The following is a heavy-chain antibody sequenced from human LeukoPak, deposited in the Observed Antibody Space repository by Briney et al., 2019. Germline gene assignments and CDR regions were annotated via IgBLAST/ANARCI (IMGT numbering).Heavy chain of an antibody. V-gene: IGHV3-15*01. CDR3: TTAGWELYYFDY. Sequence: SGGSLRLSCAASGVTFSNAWMNWVRQAPGKGLEWVGRIKSKTDGGTTDYAAPVKGRFIISRDDSKNTLYLQMNSLKTEDTAVYYCTTAGWELYYFDYWGQGTLVTVSS. CDR1: GVTFSNAW. D-gene: IGHD1-26*01. J-gene: IGHJ4*02. CDR2: IKSKTDGGTT.